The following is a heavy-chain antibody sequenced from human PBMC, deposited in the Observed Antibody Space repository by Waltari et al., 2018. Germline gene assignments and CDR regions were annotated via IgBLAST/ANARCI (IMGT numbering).Heavy chain of an antibody. V-gene: IGHV4-59*01. D-gene: IGHD3-22*01. CDR2: IYYNGNT. Sequence: QVQLQESGPGLVKPSETLSLTCTVSGGSISSYYWSWIRQPPGKGLGWIGFIYYNGNTNYNPSLKSRVTISVDTSKNQFSLKLSSVTAADTAVYYCARNYVDISGYHPVVPGDYWGQGTLVTVSS. CDR1: GGSISSYY. J-gene: IGHJ4*02. CDR3: ARNYVDISGYHPVVPGDY.